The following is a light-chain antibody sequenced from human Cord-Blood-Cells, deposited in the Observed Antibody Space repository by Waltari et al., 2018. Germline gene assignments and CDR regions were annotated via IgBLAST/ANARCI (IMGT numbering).Light chain of an antibody. V-gene: IGKV3-15*01. CDR1: QSFTSN. CDR2: VAS. J-gene: IGKJ2*01. Sequence: EIVMTQSPATLXXXXGERATLSGRACQSFTSNLAWYQQNPGQAPRLLIYVASTRATGIPARFIGSGSGTEFTLTISSLQSEDFAVYYCQQYNNWLLFGQGTKLEIK. CDR3: QQYNNWLL.